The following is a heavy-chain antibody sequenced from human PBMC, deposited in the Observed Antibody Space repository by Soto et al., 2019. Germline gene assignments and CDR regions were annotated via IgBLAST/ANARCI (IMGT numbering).Heavy chain of an antibody. CDR1: GFTFSIFS. CDR2: ISSSGDTI. Sequence: GGSLRLSCTASGFTFSIFSINWVRQAPGKGLEWVSYISSSGDTIYYADSVKGRFTISRDNAKNSLSLQMNSLRDEDTAVYYCAKNEGFFYAMDVWGQGTTVTVSS. V-gene: IGHV3-48*02. CDR3: AKNEGFFYAMDV. J-gene: IGHJ6*02.